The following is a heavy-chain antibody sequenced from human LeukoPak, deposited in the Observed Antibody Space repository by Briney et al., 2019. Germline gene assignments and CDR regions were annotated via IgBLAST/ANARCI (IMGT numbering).Heavy chain of an antibody. J-gene: IGHJ1*01. CDR3: ARLPDFQH. CDR2: IYYTGST. V-gene: IGHV4-59*08. CDR1: GGSISSYY. Sequence: KPSETLSLTCTVSGGSISSYYWSWIRQPPGKGLEWIGYIYYTGSTYYDPSLKSPVTMSLDTSKNQFSLKLSSVTAADTAVYYCARLPDFQHWGQGTLVTVSS. D-gene: IGHD1-14*01.